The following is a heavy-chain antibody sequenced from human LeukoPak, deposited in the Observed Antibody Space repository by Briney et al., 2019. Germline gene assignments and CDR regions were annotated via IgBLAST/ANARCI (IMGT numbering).Heavy chain of an antibody. CDR2: INTNTGNP. J-gene: IGHJ4*02. Sequence: ASVKVSCKASGYTFTSYAMNWVRQAPGQGLEWMGWINTNTGNPTYAQGFTGRFVFSLDTSVSTAYLQISSLKAEDTAVYYCAGGIYSLAVAGTDFDYWGQGTLVTVSS. V-gene: IGHV7-4-1*02. CDR3: AGGIYSLAVAGTDFDY. D-gene: IGHD6-19*01. CDR1: GYTFTSYA.